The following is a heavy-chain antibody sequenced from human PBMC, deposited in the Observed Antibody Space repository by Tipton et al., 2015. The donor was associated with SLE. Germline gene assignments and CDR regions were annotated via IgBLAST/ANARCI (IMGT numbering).Heavy chain of an antibody. CDR3: AKDSSIAVSGPVD. CDR1: GFKFHYYA. J-gene: IGHJ4*02. Sequence: SLRLSCAASGFKFHYYAMHWVRQAPGKGLEGVSGISWKSDRIGYADSVKGRFTISRDNAKNSLYLQMNSLRAEDTAFYYCAKDSSIAVSGPVDWGQGTLVTVSS. D-gene: IGHD6-19*01. V-gene: IGHV3-9*01. CDR2: ISWKSDRI.